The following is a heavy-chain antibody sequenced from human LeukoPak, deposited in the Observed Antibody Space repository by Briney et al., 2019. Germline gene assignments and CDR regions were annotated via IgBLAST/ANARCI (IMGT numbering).Heavy chain of an antibody. Sequence: GESLKISCKCSGYSFTSYWIGWVRQLPGKRLEWMGIIYPGDSDTRYSPSFQGQVTISADKSISTAYLQWSSLKASDTAVYYCARLTVTTPSPWFDPWGQGTLVTVSS. CDR3: ARLTVTTPSPWFDP. V-gene: IGHV5-51*01. CDR2: IYPGDSDT. CDR1: GYSFTSYW. J-gene: IGHJ5*02. D-gene: IGHD4-17*01.